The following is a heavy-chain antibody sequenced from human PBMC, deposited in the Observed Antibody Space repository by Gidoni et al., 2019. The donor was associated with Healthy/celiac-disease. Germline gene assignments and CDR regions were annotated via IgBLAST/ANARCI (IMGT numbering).Heavy chain of an antibody. CDR3: AVAYCGGGCYPYWYFDL. D-gene: IGHD2-21*02. CDR1: GFPFSSYA. Sequence: EVQLLESGGGLVQPGGSLRLACAASGFPFSSYAMSWVRQAPGKGLEWVSAISGSGGSTYYADSVKGRYTISRDKSKNTLYLQMNSLRAEETAVYYCAVAYCGGGCYPYWYFDLWGRGTLVTVSS. J-gene: IGHJ2*01. V-gene: IGHV3-23*01. CDR2: ISGSGGST.